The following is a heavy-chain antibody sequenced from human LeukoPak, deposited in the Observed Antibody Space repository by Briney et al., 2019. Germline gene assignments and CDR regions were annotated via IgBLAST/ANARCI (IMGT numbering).Heavy chain of an antibody. CDR3: GYDSSGYHYFDY. CDR1: AYTFTDYY. V-gene: IGHV1-69*13. Sequence: ASVKVSCKASAYTFTDYYVHWVRQAPGQGLEWMGGIIPIFGTANYAQKFQGRVTITADESTSTAYMELSSLRSEDTAVYYCGYDSSGYHYFDYWGQGTLVTVSS. CDR2: IIPIFGTA. J-gene: IGHJ4*02. D-gene: IGHD3-22*01.